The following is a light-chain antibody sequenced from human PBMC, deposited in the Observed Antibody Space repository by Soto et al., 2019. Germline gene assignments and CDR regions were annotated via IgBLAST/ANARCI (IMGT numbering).Light chain of an antibody. V-gene: IGLV2-23*02. CDR1: NSDVGRYDL. CDR2: EAI. CDR3: CSYAGTNTFVM. J-gene: IGLJ3*02. Sequence: QSALTQPASASGSPGQSITISCTGTNSDVGRYDLVSWYQQLPGKAPKLMIYEAIKRPSGVSNRFSGSKSGNTASLTISGLQAEDEGDYYCCSYAGTNTFVMFGGGIKLTVL.